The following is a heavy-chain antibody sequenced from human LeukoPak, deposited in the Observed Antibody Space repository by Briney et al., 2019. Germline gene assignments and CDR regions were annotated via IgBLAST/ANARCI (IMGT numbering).Heavy chain of an antibody. CDR2: ISSSSSYI. CDR3: ARDKSSSSYFDY. V-gene: IGHV3-21*01. J-gene: IGHJ4*02. Sequence: GGSLRLSCAASGFTFSSYSMNWVRQAPGKGLEWVSSISSSSSYIYYADSVKGRFTIPRDNAKNSLYLQMNSLRAEDTAVYYCARDKSSSSYFDYWGQGTLVTVSS. CDR1: GFTFSSYS. D-gene: IGHD6-13*01.